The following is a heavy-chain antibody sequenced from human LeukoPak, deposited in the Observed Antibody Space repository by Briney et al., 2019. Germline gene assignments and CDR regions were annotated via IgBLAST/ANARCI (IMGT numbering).Heavy chain of an antibody. D-gene: IGHD3-22*01. CDR3: TRHGGRDYYDSSEDAFDI. CDR2: IRSKANSYAT. V-gene: IGHV3-73*01. J-gene: IGHJ3*02. CDR1: GFTFSGSA. Sequence: GGSLRLSCAASGFTFSGSAMHWVRQASGKGLEWVGRIRSKANSYATAYAASVKGRFTISRDDSKNTAYLQMNSLKTEDTAVYYCTRHGGRDYYDSSEDAFDIWGQGTMVIVSS.